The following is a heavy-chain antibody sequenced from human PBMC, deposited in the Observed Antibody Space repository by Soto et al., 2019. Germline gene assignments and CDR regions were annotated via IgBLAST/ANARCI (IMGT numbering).Heavy chain of an antibody. Sequence: ASVKVSCKASGYTFTSYDINWVRQATGQGLEWMGWMNPNSGNTGYAQKFQGRVTMTRNTSIRTAYMELSSLRSEDTAVYYCARGIGYCSSTSCYLFDYWGQGTLVTVSS. CDR3: ARGIGYCSSTSCYLFDY. J-gene: IGHJ4*02. CDR1: GYTFTSYD. CDR2: MNPNSGNT. V-gene: IGHV1-8*01. D-gene: IGHD2-2*01.